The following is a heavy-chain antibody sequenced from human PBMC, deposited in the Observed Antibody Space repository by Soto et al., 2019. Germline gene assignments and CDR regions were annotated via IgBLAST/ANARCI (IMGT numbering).Heavy chain of an antibody. V-gene: IGHV5-51*01. J-gene: IGHJ5*02. Sequence: GESLKISWKGSGYSFTIYWIGWVRQMPGIGLEWMGIIYPGDSDTRYSPSFQGQVTISADKSISTAYLQWSSLKASDTAMYYCARHPLPRLWFGEKWFDPWGQGTLVTVSS. CDR3: ARHPLPRLWFGEKWFDP. CDR2: IYPGDSDT. CDR1: GYSFTIYW. D-gene: IGHD3-10*01.